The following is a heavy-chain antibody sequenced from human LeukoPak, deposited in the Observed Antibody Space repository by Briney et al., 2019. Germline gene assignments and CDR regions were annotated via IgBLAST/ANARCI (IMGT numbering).Heavy chain of an antibody. CDR1: GFNFNNYD. V-gene: IGHV3-30*02. CDR2: IKFLGHET. Sequence: GGSLRLSCVASGFNFNNYDLHWVRQAPGKGLEWVAFIKFLGHETFYADSVEGRFTFSRDNSRNTLYLQMNCLRSEDTAVYYCAKDAEGGSTVTTTWGQGTLVTVFS. D-gene: IGHD4-17*01. CDR3: AKDAEGGSTVTTT. J-gene: IGHJ5*02.